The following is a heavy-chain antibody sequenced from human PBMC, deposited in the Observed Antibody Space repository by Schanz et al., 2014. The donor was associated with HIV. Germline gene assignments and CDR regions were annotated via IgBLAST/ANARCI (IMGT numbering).Heavy chain of an antibody. CDR1: GFTFSNYA. D-gene: IGHD2-8*01. J-gene: IGHJ6*02. CDR3: ANSGYCTSGICYTRGNGMDV. CDR2: ISGGGGNT. V-gene: IGHV3-23*01. Sequence: EVQLLESGGGLVQPGGSLRLSCAASGFTFSNYAMSWVRQAPGKGLEWVASISGGGGNTYYADSVKGRFIISRDISKRTVYLQMNSLRAEDTAVYYCANSGYCTSGICYTRGNGMDVWGQGTTVSVS.